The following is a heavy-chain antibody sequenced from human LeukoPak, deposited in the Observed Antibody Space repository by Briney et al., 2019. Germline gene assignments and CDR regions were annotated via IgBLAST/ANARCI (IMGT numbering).Heavy chain of an antibody. CDR2: ISSSSRYI. CDR1: GFTFSSYA. J-gene: IGHJ4*02. CDR3: ARDRGSTEFDY. D-gene: IGHD2-15*01. Sequence: SGGSLRLSCAASGFTFSSYAMSWVRQAPGKGLEWVSSISSSSRYIYYADSVKGRFTISRDNAKNTLHLQMNSLRAEDTAVYYCARDRGSTEFDYWGQGTLVTVSS. V-gene: IGHV3-21*01.